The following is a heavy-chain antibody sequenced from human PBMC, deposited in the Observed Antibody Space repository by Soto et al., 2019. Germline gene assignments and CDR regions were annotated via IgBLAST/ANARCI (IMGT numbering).Heavy chain of an antibody. CDR3: ARDRRYCSDTSCYNTMDV. J-gene: IGHJ6*02. CDR1: GGSVSISSW. CDR2: IYHNENT. V-gene: IGHV4-4*02. Sequence: NPSEPLSLTCAVSGGSVSISSWWSWLRQPPGKGLEWIGEIYHNENTNYNPSLKSRATISVDKSKDQFSLKLSSVTAADTAVYYCARDRRYCSDTSCYNTMDVWGQGTTVTVS. D-gene: IGHD2-2*01.